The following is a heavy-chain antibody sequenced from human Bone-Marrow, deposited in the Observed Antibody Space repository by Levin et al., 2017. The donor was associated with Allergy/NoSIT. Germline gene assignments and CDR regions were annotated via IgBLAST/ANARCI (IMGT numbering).Heavy chain of an antibody. CDR1: GYTFTSYY. CDR3: ARVSCSSTSCNLYYFDY. Sequence: ASVKVSCKASGYTFTSYYMHWVRQAPGQGLEWMGIINPSGGSTSYAQKFQGRVTMTRDTSTSTVYMELSSLRSEDTAVYYCARVSCSSTSCNLYYFDYWGQGTLVTVSS. CDR2: INPSGGST. V-gene: IGHV1-46*01. J-gene: IGHJ4*02. D-gene: IGHD2-2*01.